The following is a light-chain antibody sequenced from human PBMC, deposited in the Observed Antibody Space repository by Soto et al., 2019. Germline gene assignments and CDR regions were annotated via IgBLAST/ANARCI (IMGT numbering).Light chain of an antibody. V-gene: IGKV3-15*01. CDR3: QQYNSWPLT. J-gene: IGKJ4*01. CDR2: GAS. CDR1: QSVSNN. Sequence: EIVMTQSPATLSVSPGERATLSCRASQSVSNNLAWYQQKPGQAPRLLIYGASTRATGIPARFSGSESGTEFTLTISSLQSEDFAVYYCQQYNSWPLTFGGGTKVAIK.